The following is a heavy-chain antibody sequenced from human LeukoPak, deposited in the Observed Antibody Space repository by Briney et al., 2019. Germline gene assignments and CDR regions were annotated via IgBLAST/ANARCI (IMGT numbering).Heavy chain of an antibody. Sequence: GGSLRLSCAASGFTFSDYAMNWVRQAPGKGLEWVSLVGGDYATYYTDSVKGRFTISRDNSKNTLYLQMNSLRDEDTAVYYCASSGSYRFDYWGQGTLVTVSS. CDR2: VGGDYAT. V-gene: IGHV3-23*01. CDR3: ASSGSYRFDY. CDR1: GFTFSDYA. J-gene: IGHJ4*02. D-gene: IGHD1-26*01.